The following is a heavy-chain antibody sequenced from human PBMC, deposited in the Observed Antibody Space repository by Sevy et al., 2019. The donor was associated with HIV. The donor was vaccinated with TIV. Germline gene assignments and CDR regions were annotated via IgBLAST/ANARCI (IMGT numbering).Heavy chain of an antibody. CDR2: IYYSGST. CDR1: GGSISSYY. Sequence: SETLSLTCTVSGGSISSYYWSWIRQPPGKGLEWIGYIYYSGSTNYNPSLKSRVTISVDTSKNQFSLKLSSVTAADTAVYYCARHPKLGAYFDYWGQGTLVTVSS. V-gene: IGHV4-59*01. J-gene: IGHJ4*02. D-gene: IGHD1-26*01. CDR3: ARHPKLGAYFDY.